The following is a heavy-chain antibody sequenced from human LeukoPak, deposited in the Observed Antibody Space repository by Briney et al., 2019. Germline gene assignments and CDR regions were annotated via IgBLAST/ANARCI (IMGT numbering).Heavy chain of an antibody. Sequence: GGSLRLSCAASGFTFSSYAMHWVRQAPGKGLEWVSAISGSGGATYYADSVKGRFTISRDDPHNTLYLQMNSLRAEDTAVYFCARGGVDYYGSGTYYLMYYFDYWGQGALVTVSS. CDR3: ARGGVDYYGSGTYYLMYYFDY. V-gene: IGHV3-23*01. CDR1: GFTFSSYA. J-gene: IGHJ4*02. D-gene: IGHD3-10*01. CDR2: ISGSGGAT.